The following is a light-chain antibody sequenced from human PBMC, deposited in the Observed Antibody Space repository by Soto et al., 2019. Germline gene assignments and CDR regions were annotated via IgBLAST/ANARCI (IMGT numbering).Light chain of an antibody. Sequence: QSALTQPASVSGSPGQSITISYTGTSSDVGDYNYVSWYQQHPGKAPKLMIYDVSNRPSGVSNRFSGSKSGNTASLTISGLQAEDEADYYCSSYTSSNTEVVFGGGTQLTVL. CDR3: SSYTSSNTEVV. CDR1: SSDVGDYNY. J-gene: IGLJ2*01. CDR2: DVS. V-gene: IGLV2-14*01.